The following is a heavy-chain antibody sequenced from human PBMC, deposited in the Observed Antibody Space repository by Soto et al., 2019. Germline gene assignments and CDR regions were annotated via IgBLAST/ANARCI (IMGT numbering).Heavy chain of an antibody. CDR2: IKPDGSET. CDR3: TSRPSGMTYHAVFDF. CDR1: GLTFSGHW. J-gene: IGHJ4*02. V-gene: IGHV3-7*03. D-gene: IGHD2-21*02. Sequence: VGSLRLSCAASGLTFSGHWMTWVRQTPGEGLQWVAAIKPDGSETFYVDSVKGRFTISRDNARNSLFLQMDSLRAEDTAVYYCTSRPSGMTYHAVFDFWGQGTLVTVSS.